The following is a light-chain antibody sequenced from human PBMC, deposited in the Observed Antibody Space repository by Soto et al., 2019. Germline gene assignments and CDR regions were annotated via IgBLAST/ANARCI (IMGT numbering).Light chain of an antibody. Sequence: EILMTQSPSTLPVSPGERATLSCRARQSVSSNLAWYQQKPGQAPRLLIYGASTRATGIPARFSGSGSGTEFTLTISSLQSEDFEVYYCQQYNNSPRTFGQGTKVDIK. V-gene: IGKV3-15*01. CDR1: QSVSSN. J-gene: IGKJ1*01. CDR3: QQYNNSPRT. CDR2: GAS.